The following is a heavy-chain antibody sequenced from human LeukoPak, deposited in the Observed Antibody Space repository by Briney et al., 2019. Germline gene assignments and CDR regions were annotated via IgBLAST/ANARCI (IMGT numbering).Heavy chain of an antibody. D-gene: IGHD5-12*01. Sequence: PSETLSLTCTVSGGSISSSSYYWGWIRQPPGKGLEWIVSIYYSGSTYYNPSLKSRVTISVDTSMNQFSLKLSSVTAADTAVYYCARLIVAAPAMDYWGQGTLVTVSS. CDR1: GGSISSSSYY. J-gene: IGHJ4*02. CDR2: IYYSGST. CDR3: ARLIVAAPAMDY. V-gene: IGHV4-39*01.